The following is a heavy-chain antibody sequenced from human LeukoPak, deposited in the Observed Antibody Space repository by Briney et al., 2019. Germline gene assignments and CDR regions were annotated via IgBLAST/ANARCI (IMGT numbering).Heavy chain of an antibody. CDR2: INPDGGVT. J-gene: IGHJ6*03. V-gene: IGHV1-2*02. D-gene: IGHD2-8*01. CDR3: ARGPNHYYYMDF. CDR1: GYSFTGYY. Sequence: ASMKVSCKASGYSFTGYYIHWVRQAPGQGLDWMGWINPDGGVTKSAQNFQGRVTMTRDKSINTVYMELSGLTSDDTALYYCARGPNHYYYMDFWGTGTTVSVSS.